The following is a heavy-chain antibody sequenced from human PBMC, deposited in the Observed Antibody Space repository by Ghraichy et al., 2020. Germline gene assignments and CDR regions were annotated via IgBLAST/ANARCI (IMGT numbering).Heavy chain of an antibody. V-gene: IGHV4-34*01. CDR3: ARGRTKYYDYIWGSYRYTYGYYFDY. J-gene: IGHJ4*02. Sequence: SETLSLTCAVYGGSFSGYYWSWIRQPPGKGLEWIGEINHSGSTNYNPSLKSRVTISVDTSKNQFSLKLSSVTAADTAVYYCARGRTKYYDYIWGSYRYTYGYYFDYWGQGTLVTVSS. D-gene: IGHD3-16*02. CDR2: INHSGST. CDR1: GGSFSGYY.